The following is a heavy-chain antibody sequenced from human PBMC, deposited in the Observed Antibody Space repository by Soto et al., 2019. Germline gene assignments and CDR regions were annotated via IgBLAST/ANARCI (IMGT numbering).Heavy chain of an antibody. Sequence: PSETLSLTGTVSGGSISSYYGSWIRQPPGKGLEWIGYIYYSGSTNYNPSLKSRVTISVDTSKNQFSLKLSSVTAADTAVYYCARSRRRTTMIVVVPDAFDIWGPGTMVTVSS. J-gene: IGHJ3*02. CDR1: GGSISSYY. D-gene: IGHD3-22*01. CDR2: IYYSGST. V-gene: IGHV4-59*01. CDR3: ARSRRRTTMIVVVPDAFDI.